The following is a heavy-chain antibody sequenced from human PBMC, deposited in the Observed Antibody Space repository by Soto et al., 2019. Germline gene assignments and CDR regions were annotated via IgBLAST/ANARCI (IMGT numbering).Heavy chain of an antibody. CDR3: ARGHHSGYDHFDY. Sequence: QVQLQESGPGLVKPSQTLSLTCTVSAGSISSGGYYWSWIRQHPGKGLEWIGYIYYSGSTYYNPSLKSRVNISVDTSENQFYLKLSSVTAAVTAVYYWARGHHSGYDHFDYWGQGTLVTVSS. V-gene: IGHV4-31*03. D-gene: IGHD5-12*01. CDR1: AGSISSGGYY. J-gene: IGHJ4*02. CDR2: IYYSGST.